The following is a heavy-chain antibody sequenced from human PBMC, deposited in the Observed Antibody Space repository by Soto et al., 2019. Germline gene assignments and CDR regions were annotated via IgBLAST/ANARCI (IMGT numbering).Heavy chain of an antibody. Sequence: ASVKVSCKASGYTFTGYYMHWVRQAPGQGLEWMGWINPNSGGTNYAQKFQGWVTMTGDTSISTAYMELSRLRSDDTAVYYCARLNPYYYYGMDVWGQGTTVTVSS. CDR2: INPNSGGT. CDR3: ARLNPYYYYGMDV. V-gene: IGHV1-2*04. J-gene: IGHJ6*02. CDR1: GYTFTGYY.